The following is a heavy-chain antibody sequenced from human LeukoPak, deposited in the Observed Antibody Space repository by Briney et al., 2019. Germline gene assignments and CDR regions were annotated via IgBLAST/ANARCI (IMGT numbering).Heavy chain of an antibody. J-gene: IGHJ4*02. CDR3: TTFTE. Sequence: GGSLRLSCAASGFTFSNAWMSWVRQAPGKGLEWVGRIKSKTEGGTTDYAAPVKGRFTISRDDSKNTLYLQMNSLKTEDTAVYYCTTFTEWGQGTLVTVSS. V-gene: IGHV3-15*01. D-gene: IGHD3-16*01. CDR2: IKSKTEGGTT. CDR1: GFTFSNAW.